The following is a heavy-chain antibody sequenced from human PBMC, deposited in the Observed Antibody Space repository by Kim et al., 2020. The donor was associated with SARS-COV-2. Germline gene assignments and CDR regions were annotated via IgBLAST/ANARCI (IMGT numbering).Heavy chain of an antibody. V-gene: IGHV4-34*01. CDR1: GGSFSGYY. Sequence: SETLSLTCAVYGGSFSGYYWTWIRQPPEKGLEWIGEINHSGGTNYNPSLKSRVTISVDTSKNQFSLKLSSVTAADTAVYYCARGGYYDSSGYLWTKHFDLWGRGTLVTVSS. D-gene: IGHD3-22*01. J-gene: IGHJ2*01. CDR3: ARGGYYDSSGYLWTKHFDL. CDR2: INHSGGT.